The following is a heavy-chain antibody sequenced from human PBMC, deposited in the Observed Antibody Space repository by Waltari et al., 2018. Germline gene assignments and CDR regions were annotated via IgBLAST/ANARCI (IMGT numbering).Heavy chain of an antibody. J-gene: IGHJ4*02. D-gene: IGHD6-19*01. V-gene: IGHV4-38-2*01. CDR1: GYSISSGSY. Sequence: QVQLQASGPGLVKPSATLSLTCAVSGYSISSGSYWGWLRQPPGKGLEWIGSIYHSGSTYYNPSLKSRVTISVDTSKNQFSLKLSSVTAADTAVYYCARGFGIAVAGFDYWGQGTLVTVSS. CDR3: ARGFGIAVAGFDY. CDR2: IYHSGST.